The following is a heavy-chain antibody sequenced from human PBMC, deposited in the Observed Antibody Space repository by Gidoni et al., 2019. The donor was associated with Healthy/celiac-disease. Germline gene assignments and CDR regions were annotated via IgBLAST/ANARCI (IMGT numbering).Heavy chain of an antibody. Sequence: QLQLQESGPGLVKPSETLSLTCTVPVGSISSSSYYWGWIRQPPGKGLEWIGSIYYSGSTYYNPSLKSRVTISVDTAKNQFSLKLSSVTAADTAVYYCAREGMVGSGAFDYWGQGTLVTVSS. D-gene: IGHD2-15*01. J-gene: IGHJ4*02. CDR3: AREGMVGSGAFDY. V-gene: IGHV4-39*07. CDR1: VGSISSSSYY. CDR2: IYYSGST.